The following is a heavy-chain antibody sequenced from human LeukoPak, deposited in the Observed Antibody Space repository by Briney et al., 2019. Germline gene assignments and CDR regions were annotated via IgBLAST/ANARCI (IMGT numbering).Heavy chain of an antibody. CDR1: GFTFSSYG. V-gene: IGHV3-30*02. CDR2: IRYDGSNR. CDR3: AKDCGDYDSVGFDH. D-gene: IGHD4-17*01. J-gene: IGHJ4*02. Sequence: GGSLRLSCAASGFTFSSYGMHWVRQAPGKGLEWVAFIRYDGSNRYYADSVKGRFTISRDDSKNTLYLQMNSLRAEDTAVYYCAKDCGDYDSVGFDHWGQGTLVTVSS.